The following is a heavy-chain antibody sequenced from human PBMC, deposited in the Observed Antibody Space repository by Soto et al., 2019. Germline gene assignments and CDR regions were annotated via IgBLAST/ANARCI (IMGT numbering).Heavy chain of an antibody. D-gene: IGHD4-17*01. Sequence: EVQLVESGGGLVKPGGSLRLSCAASGFTFSSYSMNWVRQAPGKGLEWVSSIGSSSNYIYYADSAKGRFTISRHNAKNSMYLQMNSLRAEDTAVYYCARKGYGDYGGMDVWGQGTTVTVSS. CDR3: ARKGYGDYGGMDV. CDR2: IGSSSNYI. V-gene: IGHV3-21*01. CDR1: GFTFSSYS. J-gene: IGHJ6*02.